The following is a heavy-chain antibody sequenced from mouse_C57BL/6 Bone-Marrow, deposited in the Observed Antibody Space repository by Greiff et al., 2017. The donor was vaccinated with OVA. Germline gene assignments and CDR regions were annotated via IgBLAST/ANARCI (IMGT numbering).Heavy chain of an antibody. D-gene: IGHD2-3*01. V-gene: IGHV1-78*01. J-gene: IGHJ3*01. CDR1: GYTFTDHT. Sequence: QVQLQQSDAELVKPGASVKISCKVSGYTFTDHTIHWMKQRPEQGLEWIGYIYPRDGSTKYNEKFKGKATLTVDKSSSTAYMELNSLTSEDSAVYYCARFDDGYAFAYWGQGTLVTVSA. CDR3: ARFDDGYAFAY. CDR2: IYPRDGST.